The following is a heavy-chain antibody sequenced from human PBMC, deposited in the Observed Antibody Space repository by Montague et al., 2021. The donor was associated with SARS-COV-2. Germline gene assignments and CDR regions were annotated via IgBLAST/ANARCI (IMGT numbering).Heavy chain of an antibody. V-gene: IGHV4-59*11. D-gene: IGHD3-10*01. Sequence: SETLSLTCTVSGGSISSHFWSFIRQPPGKGLDWIGYINSNGGTNXXPSLRSRLTMSVDTSKNQFSLQLRSMTPADTAVYFCARATSVRGAVSWFDPWGQGILVTVSS. CDR3: ARATSVRGAVSWFDP. CDR2: INSNGGT. CDR1: GGSISSHF. J-gene: IGHJ5*02.